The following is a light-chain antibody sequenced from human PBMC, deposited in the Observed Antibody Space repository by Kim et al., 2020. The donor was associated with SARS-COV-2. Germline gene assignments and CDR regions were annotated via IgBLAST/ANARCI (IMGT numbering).Light chain of an antibody. CDR2: DAF. CDR3: QQHYIYPLT. CDR1: QDISNS. J-gene: IGKJ4*01. Sequence: ASAGDIVTITCRESQDISNSLAWYQQKPGKAPELLIYDAFTLQSGVSPRFSGSRSGTDFTLTISSLQSEDFAAYYCQQHYIYPLTFGGGTKVDIK. V-gene: IGKV1-8*01.